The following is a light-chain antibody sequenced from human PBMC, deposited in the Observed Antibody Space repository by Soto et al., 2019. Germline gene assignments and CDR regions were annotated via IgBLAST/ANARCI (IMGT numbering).Light chain of an antibody. CDR1: QTVYSY. J-gene: IGKJ4*01. CDR3: QQSSKWPPLT. V-gene: IGKV3-11*01. Sequence: EIFLTQTQATLSLSPGQIAVLSCRASQTVYSYLAWYQHKPGQAPRLLIYDASKRDTDIPPRFSGSGYGTDFTLTISSLEPDDFAVSYRQQSSKWPPLTFGGGTKVDI. CDR2: DAS.